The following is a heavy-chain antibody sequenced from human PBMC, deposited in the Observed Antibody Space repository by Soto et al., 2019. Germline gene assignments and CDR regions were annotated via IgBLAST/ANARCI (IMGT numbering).Heavy chain of an antibody. V-gene: IGHV3-9*01. CDR3: AKDLPPRRGYDVRDAFDI. J-gene: IGHJ3*02. CDR2: ISWNSGSI. D-gene: IGHD3-10*02. CDR1: GFTFDDYA. Sequence: EVQLVESGGGLVQPGRSLRLSCAASGFTFDDYAMHWVRQAPGKGLEWVSGISWNSGSIGYADSVKGRFTISRDNAKNSLYLQMNSLRAEDTALYYCAKDLPPRRGYDVRDAFDIWGQGTMVTVSS.